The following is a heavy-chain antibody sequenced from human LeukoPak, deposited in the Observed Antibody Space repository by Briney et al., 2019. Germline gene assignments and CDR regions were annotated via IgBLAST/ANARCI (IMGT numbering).Heavy chain of an antibody. D-gene: IGHD6-19*01. CDR3: AKVLHTGWVPFDY. Sequence: PGGSLRLSCAESRFTFSSHGMHWVRQAPGKGLEWVAYIRSDGSEIRYRDSVKGRFTISRDNAKTTLSLQMNSLRPDDTAVYYCAKVLHTGWVPFDYWGQGTLVTVSA. J-gene: IGHJ4*01. V-gene: IGHV3-30*02. CDR2: IRSDGSEI. CDR1: RFTFSSHG.